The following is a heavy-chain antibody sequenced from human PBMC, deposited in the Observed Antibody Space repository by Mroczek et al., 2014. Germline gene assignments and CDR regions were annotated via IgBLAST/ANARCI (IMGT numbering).Heavy chain of an antibody. CDR1: GYSFTSYW. J-gene: IGHJ3*02. V-gene: IGHV5-51*03. D-gene: IGHD1-14*01. CDR3: ATPRYYRMPGYAFDI. CDR2: IYPGDSDT. Sequence: SGAEVKKPGESLKISCKGSGYSFTSYWIGWVRQMPGKGLEWMGIIYPGDSDTRYSPSFQGQVTISADKSISTAYLQWSSLKASDTAMYYCATPRYYRMPGYAFDIWGQGTMVTVSS.